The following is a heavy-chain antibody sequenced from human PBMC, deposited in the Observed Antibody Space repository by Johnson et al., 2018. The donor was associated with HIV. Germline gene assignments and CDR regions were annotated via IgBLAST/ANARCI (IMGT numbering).Heavy chain of an antibody. Sequence: QVQLVESGGGVVQPGRSLRLSCAASGFTFSSYAMHWVRQAPGKGLEWVAVISYDGSNKYYADSVKGRFTISRDNSKNTLYRQMNSLRAEDTALYYCASGRVGGNDAFDIWGQGTMVTVSS. CDR3: ASGRVGGNDAFDI. J-gene: IGHJ3*02. V-gene: IGHV3-30-3*01. CDR2: ISYDGSNK. CDR1: GFTFSSYA. D-gene: IGHD2-15*01.